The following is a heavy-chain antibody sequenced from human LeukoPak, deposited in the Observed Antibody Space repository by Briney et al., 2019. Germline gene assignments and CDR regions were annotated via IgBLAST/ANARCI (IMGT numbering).Heavy chain of an antibody. D-gene: IGHD4-17*01. CDR1: GFTFSTYS. CDR2: ISSSSNYI. Sequence: GGTLRLSCAASGFTFSTYSMNWVRQAPGKGLEWVSSISSSSNYIYYADSVKGRFSIFRDDAKNLLFLQMNGLRVEDTAVYYCARDMTTATTCYLEHWGQGTLVTVSS. V-gene: IGHV3-21*06. J-gene: IGHJ1*01. CDR3: ARDMTTATTCYLEH.